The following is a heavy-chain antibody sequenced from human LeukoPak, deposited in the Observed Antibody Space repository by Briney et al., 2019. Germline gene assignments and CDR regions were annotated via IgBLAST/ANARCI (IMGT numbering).Heavy chain of an antibody. CDR1: GFTFSSYW. Sequence: GGSLRLSCAASGFTFSSYWISWVRQAPGKGLEWVANIKQDGSEKYYVDSVKGRFTISRDNAKNSWYLQMNSLRAEDTAVYYCARAMDYWGQGTLVTVSS. J-gene: IGHJ4*02. V-gene: IGHV3-7*03. CDR2: IKQDGSEK. CDR3: ARAMDY.